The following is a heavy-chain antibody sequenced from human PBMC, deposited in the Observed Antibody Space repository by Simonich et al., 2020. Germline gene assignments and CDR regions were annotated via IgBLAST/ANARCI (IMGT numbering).Heavy chain of an antibody. CDR1: GYTFTGYY. J-gene: IGHJ4*02. CDR3: ASGWDWGFSHMSDY. V-gene: IGHV1-2*06. CDR2: INPNSGGT. Sequence: QVQLVQSGAEVKKPGASVKVSCKASGYTFTGYYMHWVRQAPGQGLEGNGRINPNSGGTNYAQKFQGKVTMTRDTSISTAYMELSRLRSDDTAVYYCASGWDWGFSHMSDYWGQGTLVTVSS. D-gene: IGHD7-27*01.